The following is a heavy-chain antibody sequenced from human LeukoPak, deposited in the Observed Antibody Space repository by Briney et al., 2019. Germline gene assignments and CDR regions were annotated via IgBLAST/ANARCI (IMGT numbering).Heavy chain of an antibody. Sequence: SETLSLTRAVYGGSFSGYYWSWIRQPPGKGLEWIGEINHSGSTNYNPSLKSRVTISVDTSKNQFSLKLSSVTAADTAVYYCARGGYDFLTGPRIFDYWVQESLVTVCS. D-gene: IGHD3-9*01. V-gene: IGHV4-34*01. J-gene: IGHJ4*02. CDR3: ARGGYDFLTGPRIFDY. CDR2: INHSGST. CDR1: GGSFSGYY.